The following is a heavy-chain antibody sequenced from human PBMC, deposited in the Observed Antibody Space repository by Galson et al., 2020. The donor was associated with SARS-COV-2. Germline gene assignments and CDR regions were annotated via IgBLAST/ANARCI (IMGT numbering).Heavy chain of an antibody. CDR1: GGSIRSSSYH. V-gene: IGHV4-39*07. D-gene: IGHD4-17*01. Sequence: SETLSLTCTVSGGSIRSSSYHWGRNRQPKGKGLVWIGNIFYSGTTYYNPSLQSRVTISVDTSTNQFSLKLNSVTAADTAIYYCAREYGDFIPWGQGILVTVSS. CDR2: IFYSGTT. J-gene: IGHJ4*02. CDR3: AREYGDFIP.